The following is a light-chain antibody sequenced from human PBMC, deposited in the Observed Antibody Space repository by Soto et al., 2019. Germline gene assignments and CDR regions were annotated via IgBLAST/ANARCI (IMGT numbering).Light chain of an antibody. V-gene: IGLV2-14*03. Sequence: QSALTQPASVSASPGQSITISCTGTSSDIGAYNYVSWYQHHPGKAPKLMIYDVSSRPSGISNRFSGSKSGNTASLTISGLQAEDEADYYCSSYTSSITVIFGGGTKVTVL. J-gene: IGLJ2*01. CDR3: SSYTSSITVI. CDR1: SSDIGAYNY. CDR2: DVS.